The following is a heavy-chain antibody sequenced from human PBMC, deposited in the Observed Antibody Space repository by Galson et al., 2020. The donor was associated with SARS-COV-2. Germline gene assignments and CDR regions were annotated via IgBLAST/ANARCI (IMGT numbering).Heavy chain of an antibody. CDR3: AKGPWERYYFGSGSVYLDY. CDR2: ISDSGTTR. CDR1: GITFTYYA. D-gene: IGHD3-10*01. Sequence: GESLKISCAASGITFTYYAMSWVRQAPGKGLEWVSAISDSGTTRYSADSVEGRVTISRDNSKNTLDLQMNSLRAEDTAIYYCAKGPWERYYFGSGSVYLDYWGQGTRVTVSS. V-gene: IGHV3-23*01. J-gene: IGHJ4*02.